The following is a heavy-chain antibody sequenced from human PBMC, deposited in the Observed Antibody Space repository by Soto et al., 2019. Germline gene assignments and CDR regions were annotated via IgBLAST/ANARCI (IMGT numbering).Heavy chain of an antibody. CDR3: ARDAPTGYSSSFDYYYGMDV. CDR2: ISYDGSNK. D-gene: IGHD6-13*01. CDR1: GFTFSSYA. Sequence: GGSLRLSCAASGFTFSSYAMHWVRQAPGKGLEWVAVISYDGSNKYYADSVKGRFTISRDNSKNTLYLQMNSLRAEDTAVYYCARDAPTGYSSSFDYYYGMDVWGQGTTVTVSS. V-gene: IGHV3-30-3*01. J-gene: IGHJ6*02.